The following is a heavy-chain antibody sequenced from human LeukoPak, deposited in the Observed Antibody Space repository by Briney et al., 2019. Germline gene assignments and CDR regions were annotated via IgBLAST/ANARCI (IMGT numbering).Heavy chain of an antibody. J-gene: IGHJ6*03. CDR2: MHYSGNT. V-gene: IGHV4-59*12. CDR3: ARAIHMDV. CDR1: GASIKTYY. Sequence: PSETLSLTCSVSGASIKTYYWSWIRQPPGKGLEWIGYMHYSGNTNYNPSLKSRVTMSVDTSKNQFSLKLSSVTATDTAVYYCARAIHMDVWGKGPRSPSP.